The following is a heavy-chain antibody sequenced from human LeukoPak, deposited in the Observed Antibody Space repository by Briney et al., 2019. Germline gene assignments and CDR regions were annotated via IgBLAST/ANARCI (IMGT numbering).Heavy chain of an antibody. CDR2: IYYSGST. Sequence: PSETLSLTCTVSSGSISSGDYYWSWIRQPPGKGLEWIGYIYYSGSTYYNPSLKSRVTISVDTSKNQLSLKLSSVTAADTAVYYCARDLRGFNWFDPWGQGTLVTVSS. CDR1: SGSISSGDYY. V-gene: IGHV4-30-4*08. D-gene: IGHD3-16*01. J-gene: IGHJ5*02. CDR3: ARDLRGFNWFDP.